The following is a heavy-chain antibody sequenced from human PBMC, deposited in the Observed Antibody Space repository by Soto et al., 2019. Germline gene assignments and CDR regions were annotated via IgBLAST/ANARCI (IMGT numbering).Heavy chain of an antibody. CDR2: INHSGST. D-gene: IGHD3-16*01. J-gene: IGHJ6*03. V-gene: IGHV4-34*01. CDR1: GGSFSGYY. Sequence: SETLSLTCAVYGGSFSGYYWSWIRQPPGKGLEWIGEINHSGSTNYNPSLKSRVTISVDTSKNQFSLKLSSVTAADTAVYYCARGSDYVSFYYYMDVWGKGTTVTVSS. CDR3: ARGSDYVSFYYYMDV.